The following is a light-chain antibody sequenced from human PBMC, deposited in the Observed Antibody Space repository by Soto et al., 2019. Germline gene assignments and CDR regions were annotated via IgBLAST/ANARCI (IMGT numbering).Light chain of an antibody. Sequence: EIVLTQSPGTLSLSAGERATLTCRASQSLNSNYLAWYQHKSGQAPRLLIYAISSRAPGIPDRFSGSGSGTDFTLTISSLEPEDFAVYYCQQRSNWPPVTFGGGTKVEIK. V-gene: IGKV3D-20*02. CDR1: QSLNSNY. CDR3: QQRSNWPPVT. J-gene: IGKJ4*01. CDR2: AIS.